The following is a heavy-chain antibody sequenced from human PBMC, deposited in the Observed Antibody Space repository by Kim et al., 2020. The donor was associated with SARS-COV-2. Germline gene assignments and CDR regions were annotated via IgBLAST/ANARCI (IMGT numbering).Heavy chain of an antibody. Sequence: ASVKVSCKASGYTFTSYGISWVRQAPGQGLEWMGWISAYNGNTNYAQKLQGRVTMTTDTSTSTAYMELRSLRSDDTAVYYCARDGEAMVRGVPLYYYYGMDVWGQGTTVTVSS. D-gene: IGHD3-10*01. CDR2: ISAYNGNT. CDR1: GYTFTSYG. J-gene: IGHJ6*02. V-gene: IGHV1-18*01. CDR3: ARDGEAMVRGVPLYYYYGMDV.